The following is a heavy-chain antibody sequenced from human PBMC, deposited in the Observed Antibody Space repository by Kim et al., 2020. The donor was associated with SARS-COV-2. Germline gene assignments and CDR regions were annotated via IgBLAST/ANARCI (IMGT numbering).Heavy chain of an antibody. D-gene: IGHD3-16*02. J-gene: IGHJ3*02. V-gene: IGHV4-34*01. CDR1: GGSFSGYY. Sequence: SETLSLTCAVYGGSFSGYYWSWIRQPPGKGLEWIGEINHSGSTNYNPSLKSRVTISVDTSKNQFSLKLSTVTAADTAVYYCARDVHYDYIWGSYRPKWEVIFPFDIWGQGTMVTVSS. CDR2: INHSGST. CDR3: ARDVHYDYIWGSYRPKWEVIFPFDI.